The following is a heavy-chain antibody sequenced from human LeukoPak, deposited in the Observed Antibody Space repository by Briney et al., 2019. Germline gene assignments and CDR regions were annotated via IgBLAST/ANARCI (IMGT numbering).Heavy chain of an antibody. D-gene: IGHD3-10*01. Sequence: PGRSLRLSCAASGFTSDDYAMHWVRQAPGKGLEWVSGISWNSGSIGYADSVKGRFTIPRDNAKNSLYLQMNSLRAEDTALYYCAKDITIFGAIKKAQFDYWGQGTLVTVSS. CDR1: GFTSDDYA. J-gene: IGHJ4*02. V-gene: IGHV3-9*02. CDR2: ISWNSGSI. CDR3: AKDITIFGAIKKAQFDY.